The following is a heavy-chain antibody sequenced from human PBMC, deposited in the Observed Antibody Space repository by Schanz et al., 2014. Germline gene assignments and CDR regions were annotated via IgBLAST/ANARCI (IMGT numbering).Heavy chain of an antibody. Sequence: EVQLVESGGGVVQPGRSLRLSCAASGFTFSGYSMNWVRQAPGKGLEWVSAISGSGGSTYYADSVKGRFTISRDNSKNTLYLQMSSLRAEDTAVYYCAKSQGSSFDSWGQGTLVTVSS. D-gene: IGHD6-13*01. CDR2: ISGSGGST. V-gene: IGHV3-23*04. J-gene: IGHJ4*02. CDR1: GFTFSGYS. CDR3: AKSQGSSFDS.